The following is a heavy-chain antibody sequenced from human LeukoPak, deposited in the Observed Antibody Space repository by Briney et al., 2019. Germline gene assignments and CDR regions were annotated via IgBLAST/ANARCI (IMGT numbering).Heavy chain of an antibody. D-gene: IGHD6-19*01. J-gene: IGHJ4*02. CDR2: IIPIFRTA. CDR1: GGNFSGSG. V-gene: IGHV1-69*05. CDR3: MRDIAVAGQPSLFDF. Sequence: SVKVSCKASGGNFSGSGISWVRQVPGQGLEWMGGIIPIFRTATYAQKLQGRVTITTDESTSTAYMELSSLRSDDTAIYYCMRDIAVAGQPSLFDFWGQRTLVTVSS.